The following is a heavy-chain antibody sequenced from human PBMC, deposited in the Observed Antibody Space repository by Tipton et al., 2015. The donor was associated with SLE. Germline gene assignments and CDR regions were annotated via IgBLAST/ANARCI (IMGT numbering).Heavy chain of an antibody. CDR1: GGSVSSGGYY. CDR3: ARTGAYSNFYYYYYMDV. Sequence: LRLSCTVSGGSVSSGGYYWSWIRQHPGKGLEWIGYIYNSGGTDYSPSLKSRVTISLDTSKNQFALRLSSVTAADTAVYYCARTGAYSNFYYYYYMDVWGEGTAVTVSS. D-gene: IGHD4-11*01. CDR2: IYNSGGT. V-gene: IGHV4-31*02. J-gene: IGHJ6*03.